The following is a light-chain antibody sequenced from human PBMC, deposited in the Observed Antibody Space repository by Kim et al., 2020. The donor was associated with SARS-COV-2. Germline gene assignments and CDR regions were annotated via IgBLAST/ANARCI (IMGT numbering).Light chain of an antibody. Sequence: APVTHAQITGGRNMLGSKSVRWSQQKPGRAPVLHSYYHSDRPSGIPERFSGSNSGNTATLDISRVEAGDEADYYCQVWDSSSDQPVFGGGTKLTVL. CDR2: YHS. CDR3: QVWDSSSDQPV. V-gene: IGLV3-21*04. CDR1: MLGSKS. J-gene: IGLJ3*02.